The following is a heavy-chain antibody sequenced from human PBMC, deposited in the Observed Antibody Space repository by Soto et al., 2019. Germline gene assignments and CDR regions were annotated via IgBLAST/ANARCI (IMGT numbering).Heavy chain of an antibody. J-gene: IGHJ6*02. V-gene: IGHV4-34*01. D-gene: IGHD3-10*01. CDR1: GGSFSGYY. Sequence: SETLSLTCAFYGGSFSGYYWTWIRQPPGTGLEWIGEINHSGSTNYNPSLKSRVTISVDTSKNQFSLKLSSVTAADTAVYYCARAYYYGSGSYLGMDVWGQGTTVTVSS. CDR3: ARAYYYGSGSYLGMDV. CDR2: INHSGST.